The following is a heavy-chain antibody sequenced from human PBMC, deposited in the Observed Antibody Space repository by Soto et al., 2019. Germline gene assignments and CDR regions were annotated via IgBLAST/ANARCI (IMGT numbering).Heavy chain of an antibody. D-gene: IGHD3-9*01. Sequence: GESLKISCKGSGYSFTSYWIGWVRQMPGKGLEWMGIIYPGDSDTRYSPSFQGQVTISADKSISTAYLQWSSLKASDTAMYYCARHRPRYYDILTGYYKGPDYWGQGTLVTVSS. J-gene: IGHJ4*02. CDR1: GYSFTSYW. V-gene: IGHV5-51*01. CDR3: ARHRPRYYDILTGYYKGPDY. CDR2: IYPGDSDT.